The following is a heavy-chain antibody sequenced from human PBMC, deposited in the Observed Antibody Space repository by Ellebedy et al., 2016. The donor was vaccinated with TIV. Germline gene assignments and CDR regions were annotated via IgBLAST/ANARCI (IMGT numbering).Heavy chain of an antibody. CDR1: GDSVPTNSAA. D-gene: IGHD3-3*01. V-gene: IGHV6-1*01. CDR3: ARVSLTYDFDYSGMDV. CDR2: TFYRSKWYI. Sequence: SQTLSLTCAISGDSVPTNSAAWNWIRQSPSRGPEWLGRTFYRSKWYIDYAPSVRSRITIRPDPSKNKFSLQLNSVTPEDSDVYYCARVSLTYDFDYSGMDVWGQGTTVTVSS. J-gene: IGHJ6*02.